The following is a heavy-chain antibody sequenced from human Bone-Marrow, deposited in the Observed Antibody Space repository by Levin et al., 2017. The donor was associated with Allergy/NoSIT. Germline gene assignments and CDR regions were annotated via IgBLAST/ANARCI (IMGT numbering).Heavy chain of an antibody. D-gene: IGHD4-23*01. CDR3: ARAIPSGGNSYYYYYMDV. CDR1: GGSISTYY. Sequence: KAGGSLRLSCTVSGGSISTYYWSWIRQPPEKRLEWIGYIYYSGSTKYNPSLKSRVTLLVDTSKNLFSLKLSSVTAADSAVYFCARAIPSGGNSYYYYYMDVWGKGTTVTVSS. CDR2: IYYSGST. J-gene: IGHJ6*03. V-gene: IGHV4-59*01.